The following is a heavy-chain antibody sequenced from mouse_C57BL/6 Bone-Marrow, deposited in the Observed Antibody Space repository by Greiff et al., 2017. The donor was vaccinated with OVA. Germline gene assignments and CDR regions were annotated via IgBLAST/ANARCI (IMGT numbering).Heavy chain of an antibody. Sequence: EVQLVESGGDLVKPGGSLKLSCTASGFTFSSYGMSWVRQTPDKRLEWVATISSGGSYTYYPDSVKGRFTISRDNAKNTLYLQMSSLKSEDTAMYYCARRGSSSDYWGQGTTLTVSS. D-gene: IGHD1-1*01. J-gene: IGHJ2*01. V-gene: IGHV5-6*01. CDR3: ARRGSSSDY. CDR1: GFTFSSYG. CDR2: ISSGGSYT.